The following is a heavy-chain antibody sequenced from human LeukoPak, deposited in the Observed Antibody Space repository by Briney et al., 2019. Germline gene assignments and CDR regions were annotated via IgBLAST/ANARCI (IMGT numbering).Heavy chain of an antibody. Sequence: PSETLSLTCTVSGGSISSSSYYWGWIRQPPGKGLEWIGSIYYSGSTYYNPSLKSRVTISVDTSKNQFSLKLSSVTAADTAVYHCARLGGYDFWSFDYWGQGTLVTVSS. CDR1: GGSISSSSYY. CDR3: ARLGGYDFWSFDY. CDR2: IYYSGST. D-gene: IGHD3-3*01. J-gene: IGHJ4*02. V-gene: IGHV4-39*01.